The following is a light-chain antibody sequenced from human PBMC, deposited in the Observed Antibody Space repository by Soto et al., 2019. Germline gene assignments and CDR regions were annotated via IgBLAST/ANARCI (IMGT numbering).Light chain of an antibody. V-gene: IGKV1-6*01. CDR3: LQDSNYPRT. J-gene: IGKJ1*01. CDR2: AAS. CDR1: QGIRND. Sequence: IQITQCPSSLCASVGDRVTITCRASQGIRNDLGWYQQKPGKAPNLLIYAASSLQSGVPSRFSGSGSGTDFTLTISSLQPEDFATYYCLQDSNYPRTFGQGTKVDI.